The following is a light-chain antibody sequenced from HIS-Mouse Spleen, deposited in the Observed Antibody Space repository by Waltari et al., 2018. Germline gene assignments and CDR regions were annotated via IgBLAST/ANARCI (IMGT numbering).Light chain of an antibody. CDR1: ALPNKY. CDR2: EDS. Sequence: SYELTQPPSVSVSPGQTARITCSGDALPNKYYYWYQQKSGQAPVLVIYEDSKRPSGIPERFSGSSSGTMATLTISGAQVEDEADYYCYSTDSSGNHRVFGGGTKLTVL. V-gene: IGLV3-10*01. CDR3: YSTDSSGNHRV. J-gene: IGLJ2*01.